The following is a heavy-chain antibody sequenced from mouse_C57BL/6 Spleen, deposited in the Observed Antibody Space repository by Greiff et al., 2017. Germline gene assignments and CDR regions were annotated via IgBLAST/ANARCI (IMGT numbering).Heavy chain of an antibody. V-gene: IGHV1-20*01. CDR2: INPYNGDT. D-gene: IGHD1-1*01. CDR3: ARGEYYCSSYDDYYAMDY. Sequence: EVQLQQSGPELVKPGDSVKISCKASGYSFTGYFMNWVMQSHGKSLEWIGRINPYNGDTFYNQKFKGKATLTVDKSSSTAHMELRSLTSEDSAVYYCARGEYYCSSYDDYYAMDYWGQGTSVTVSS. CDR1: GYSFTGYF. J-gene: IGHJ4*01.